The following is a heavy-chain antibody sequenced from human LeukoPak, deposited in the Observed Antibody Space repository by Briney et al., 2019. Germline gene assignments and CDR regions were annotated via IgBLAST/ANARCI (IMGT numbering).Heavy chain of an antibody. CDR1: GYTFTGYY. D-gene: IGHD1-7*01. V-gene: IGHV1-2*06. CDR3: ARGQTGTTFDY. CDR2: INPNSGGT. J-gene: IGHJ4*02. Sequence: ASVKVSCKASGYTFTGYYMHWVRQAPGQGLEWMGRINPNSGGTNYAQEFQGRVTMTRDTSISTAYMELSRLRSDDTAVYYCARGQTGTTFDYWGQGTLVTVSS.